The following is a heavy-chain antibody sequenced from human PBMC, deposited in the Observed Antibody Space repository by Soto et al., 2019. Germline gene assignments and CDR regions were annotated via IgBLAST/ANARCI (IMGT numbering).Heavy chain of an antibody. CDR3: AKGHYILTGWKFEY. V-gene: IGHV1-18*01. CDR2: ISAYNGNR. J-gene: IGHJ4*02. D-gene: IGHD4-4*01. Sequence: QAQLVQSGSAVKRPGASVKVSCKASGYSFTDFGVNWVRQAPGQGLEGVGWISAYNGNRVSAQSFRGRLTVTTDTNRETSYLELTSMRSDEAAIYYCAKGHYILTGWKFEYWGQGTMVTVSS. CDR1: GYSFTDFG.